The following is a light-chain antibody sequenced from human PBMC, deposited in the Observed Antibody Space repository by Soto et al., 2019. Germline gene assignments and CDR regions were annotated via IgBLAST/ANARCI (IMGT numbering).Light chain of an antibody. CDR3: QSYDGTLSARYV. Sequence: QSFLTQPPSLSGAPGQRVTISCTGSSSNIGAGYDVHWYQQRPGTAPKLLIFGNINRPSGVPDRFSGSKSGTSASLAITGLQAEDEGDYYCQSYDGTLSARYVFGTGTKVTVL. CDR1: SSNIGAGYD. J-gene: IGLJ1*01. V-gene: IGLV1-40*01. CDR2: GNI.